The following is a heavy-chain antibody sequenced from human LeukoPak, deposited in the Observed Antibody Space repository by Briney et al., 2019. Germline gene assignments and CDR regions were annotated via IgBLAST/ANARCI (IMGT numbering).Heavy chain of an antibody. CDR2: INHSGST. CDR1: GGSFSGYY. V-gene: IGHV4-34*01. CDR3: ATGGYCSSTSCSYYYYYYMDV. D-gene: IGHD2-2*01. J-gene: IGHJ6*03. Sequence: PSETLSLTCAVYGGSFSGYYWSWIRQPPGKGLEWIGEINHSGSTNYNPSLKSRVTISVDTSKNQFSLKLSSVTAADTAVYYCATGGYCSSTSCSYYYYYYMDVWGKGTTVTVSS.